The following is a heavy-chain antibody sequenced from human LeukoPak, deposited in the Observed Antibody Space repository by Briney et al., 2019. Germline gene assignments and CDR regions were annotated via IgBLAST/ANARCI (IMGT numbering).Heavy chain of an antibody. D-gene: IGHD5-24*01. CDR1: GGSISSSSYY. J-gene: IGHJ4*02. V-gene: IGHV4-39*01. CDR2: IYYSGST. Sequence: SETLSLTCTISGGSISSSSYYWGWIRQPPGKGLEWIGSIYYSGSTYYNPSLKSRVTISVDTSKNQFSLKLSSVTAADTAVYYCARLSLYNTQDYWGQGTQVTVSS. CDR3: ARLSLYNTQDY.